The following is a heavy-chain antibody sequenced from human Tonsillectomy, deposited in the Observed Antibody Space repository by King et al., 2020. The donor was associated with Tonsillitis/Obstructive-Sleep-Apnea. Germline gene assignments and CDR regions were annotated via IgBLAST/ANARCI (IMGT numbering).Heavy chain of an antibody. J-gene: IGHJ5*01. CDR1: GYTFTSYY. V-gene: IGHV1-46*01. CDR2: INPSGGST. CDR3: ARGPSDYSNYGWFDS. D-gene: IGHD4-11*01. Sequence: EQLVQSGAEVKKPGASVKVSCKASGYTFTSYYMHWVRQAPGQGLEWMGVINPSGGSTSYAQKFQGRVTMTRDTSTNTVYMELSSLRSEDTAVYYCARGPSDYSNYGWFDSWGQGTLVTVSS.